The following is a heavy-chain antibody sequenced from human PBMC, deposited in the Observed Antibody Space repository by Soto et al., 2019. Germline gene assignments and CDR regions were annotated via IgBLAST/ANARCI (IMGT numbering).Heavy chain of an antibody. CDR2: IIPIFGTA. CDR3: ARDPRIAVAASNWFDP. D-gene: IGHD6-19*01. CDR1: GGTFSSYT. Sequence: SVKVSCKASGGTFSSYTISWVRQAPGQGLEWMGGIIPIFGTANYAQKFQGRVTITADKSTSTAYMELSSLRSEDTAVYYCARDPRIAVAASNWFDPWGQGTLVTVSS. J-gene: IGHJ5*02. V-gene: IGHV1-69*06.